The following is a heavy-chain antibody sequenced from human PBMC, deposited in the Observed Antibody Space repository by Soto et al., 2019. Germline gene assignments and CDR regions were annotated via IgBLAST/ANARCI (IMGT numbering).Heavy chain of an antibody. D-gene: IGHD3-10*01. CDR1: GFTFSSYA. J-gene: IGHJ5*02. CDR2: LSGSGGST. Sequence: EVQLLESGGGLVQPGGSLRLSCAASGFTFSSYAMSWFRQAPGKGLEWVSGLSGSGGSTYYADSVKGRFTISRDNSKNPLYLQMNSLRAEDSAVYYCAGASGLGSTLNWFDPWGQGTLVTVSS. V-gene: IGHV3-23*01. CDR3: AGASGLGSTLNWFDP.